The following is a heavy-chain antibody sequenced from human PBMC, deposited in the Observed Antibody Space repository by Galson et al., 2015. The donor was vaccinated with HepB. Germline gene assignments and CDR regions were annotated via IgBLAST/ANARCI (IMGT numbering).Heavy chain of an antibody. CDR1: GSSFTSYW. CDR2: IYPGDSDT. D-gene: IGHD6-13*01. V-gene: IGHV5-51*01. CDR3: ARPYGYSSSSTYWYFDL. Sequence: QSGAEVKKPGESLKISCKGSGSSFTSYWIGWVRQMPGKGLEWMGIIYPGDSDTRYSPSFQGQVTIPADKSISTAYLQWSSLKASDTAMYYCARPYGYSSSSTYWYFDLWGRGTLVTVSS. J-gene: IGHJ2*01.